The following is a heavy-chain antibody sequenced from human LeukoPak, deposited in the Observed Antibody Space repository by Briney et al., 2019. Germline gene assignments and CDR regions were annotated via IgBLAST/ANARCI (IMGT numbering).Heavy chain of an antibody. CDR3: ARHSDIVGATDAFDI. CDR2: IIPIFGTA. V-gene: IGHV1-69*06. D-gene: IGHD1-26*01. J-gene: IGHJ3*02. Sequence: SVKVSCKASGGTFSSYAISWVRQAPGQGLEWMGGIIPIFGTANYAQKFQGRVTITADKSTSTAYMELSSLRSEDTAVYYCARHSDIVGATDAFDIWGQGTMVTVSS. CDR1: GGTFSSYA.